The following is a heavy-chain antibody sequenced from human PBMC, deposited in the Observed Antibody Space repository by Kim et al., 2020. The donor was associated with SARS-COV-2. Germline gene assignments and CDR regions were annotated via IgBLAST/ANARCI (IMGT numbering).Heavy chain of an antibody. J-gene: IGHJ4*02. CDR1: GFTFSDYY. V-gene: IGHV3-11*06. D-gene: IGHD6-13*01. CDR2: ISSSSSYT. Sequence: GGSLRLSCAASGFTFSDYYMSWIRQAPGKGLEWVSYISSSSSYTNYADSVKGRFTISRDNAKNSLYLQMNSLRAEDTAVYYCARRGSAAAAGTDYWGQGTLVTVSS. CDR3: ARRGSAAAAGTDY.